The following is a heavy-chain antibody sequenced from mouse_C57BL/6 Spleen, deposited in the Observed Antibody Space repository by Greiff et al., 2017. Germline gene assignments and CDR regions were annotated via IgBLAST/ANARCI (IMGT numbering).Heavy chain of an antibody. D-gene: IGHD2-1*01. J-gene: IGHJ2*01. Sequence: VQLQQPGAELVMPGASVKLSCKASGYTFTSYWMHWVKQRPGQGLEWIGEIDPSDSDTNYNQKFKGKSTLTVDKSSSTAYMQLSSLSSEDSAVYYCARRGGNSYFDYWGQGTTLTVSS. CDR1: GYTFTSYW. CDR3: ARRGGNSYFDY. CDR2: IDPSDSDT. V-gene: IGHV1-69*01.